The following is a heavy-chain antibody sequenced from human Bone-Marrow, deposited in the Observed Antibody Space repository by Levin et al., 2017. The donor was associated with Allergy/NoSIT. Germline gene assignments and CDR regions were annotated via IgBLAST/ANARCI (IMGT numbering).Heavy chain of an antibody. Sequence: GESLKISCAASGFTFRSYAMNWVRQAPGKGLEWVSTISGSGGSTYYADSVKGRFTISRDNSKNTLYLQMNSLRAEDTAVYYCAKAYYWGAGGGFDYWGQGTLVTVSS. J-gene: IGHJ4*02. CDR2: ISGSGGST. CDR1: GFTFRSYA. V-gene: IGHV3-23*01. CDR3: AKAYYWGAGGGFDY. D-gene: IGHD2-8*02.